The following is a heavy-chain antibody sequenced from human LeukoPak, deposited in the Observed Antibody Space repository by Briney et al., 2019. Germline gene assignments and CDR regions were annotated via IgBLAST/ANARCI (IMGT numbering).Heavy chain of an antibody. Sequence: GGSLRLSCVVSGLTVSNNYMTWVRQAPGKGLEWVSLIFSGGGTYYADSVKGRFTISSDSSKNTLYLQMNSLRAEDTALYYCARDPGAAAGNLWSWGQGTLVTVSS. D-gene: IGHD6-25*01. CDR1: GLTVSNNY. V-gene: IGHV3-66*01. CDR2: IFSGGGT. CDR3: ARDPGAAAGNLWS. J-gene: IGHJ5*02.